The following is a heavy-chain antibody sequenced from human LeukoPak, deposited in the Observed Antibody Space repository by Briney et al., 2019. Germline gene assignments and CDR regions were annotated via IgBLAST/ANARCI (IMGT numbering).Heavy chain of an antibody. CDR3: ARDRNDFWSGHNWFDP. V-gene: IGHV4-61*01. Sequence: SETLSLTCTVSGGSISSSSYYWGWIRQPPGKGLEWIGYIYYSGSTNYNPSLKSRVTISVDTSKNQFSLKLSSVTAADTAVYYCARDRNDFWSGHNWFDPWGQGTLVTVSS. D-gene: IGHD3-3*01. J-gene: IGHJ5*02. CDR2: IYYSGST. CDR1: GGSISSSSYY.